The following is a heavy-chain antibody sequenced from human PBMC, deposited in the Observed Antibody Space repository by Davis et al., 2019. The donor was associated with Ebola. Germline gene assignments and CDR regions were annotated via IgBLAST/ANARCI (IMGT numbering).Heavy chain of an antibody. CDR3: AKDQRDGYIHFDY. Sequence: PGGSLRLSCAASGFTFSSYGMHWVRQAPGKGLEWVAVISYDGSNKYYADSVKGRFTISRDNSKNTLYLQMNSLRAEDTAVYYCAKDQRDGYIHFDYWGQGTLVTVPS. J-gene: IGHJ4*02. D-gene: IGHD5-24*01. CDR1: GFTFSSYG. CDR2: ISYDGSNK. V-gene: IGHV3-30*18.